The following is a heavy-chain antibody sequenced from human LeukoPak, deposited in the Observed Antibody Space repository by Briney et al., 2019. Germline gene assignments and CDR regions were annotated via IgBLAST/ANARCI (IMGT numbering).Heavy chain of an antibody. J-gene: IGHJ4*02. D-gene: IGHD3-10*01. CDR3: ARAPYYYGSARYYFDY. CDR2: ITSSGGST. Sequence: GGSLRLSCAASGFTFSSYAMSWVRQAPGKGLEYVSAITSSGGSTYYANSVKGRFTISRDNSKNTLYLQMGSLRAEDMAVYYCARAPYYYGSARYYFDYWGQGTLVTVSS. CDR1: GFTFSSYA. V-gene: IGHV3-64*01.